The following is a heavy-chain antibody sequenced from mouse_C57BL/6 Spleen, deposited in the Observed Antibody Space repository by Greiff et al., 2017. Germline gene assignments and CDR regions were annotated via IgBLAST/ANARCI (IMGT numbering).Heavy chain of an antibody. CDR2: IDPENGDT. CDR3: TTPKVSTRSFDY. CDR1: GFNIKDDY. J-gene: IGHJ2*01. Sequence: EVKLVESGAELVRPGASVKLSCTASGFNIKDDYMHWVKQRPEKGLEWIGWIDPENGDTDYASKFQGKATITADTSSNTAYLQLSSLTSEDTAVYYCTTPKVSTRSFDYWGQGTTLTVSS. V-gene: IGHV14-4*01.